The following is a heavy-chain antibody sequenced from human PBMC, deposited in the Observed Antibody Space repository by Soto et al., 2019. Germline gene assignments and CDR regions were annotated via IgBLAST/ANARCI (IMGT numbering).Heavy chain of an antibody. CDR2: LMPTFGSA. V-gene: IGHV1-69*06. CDR1: GGTFSSHG. D-gene: IGHD1-1*01. Sequence: SVKVSCKASGGTFSSHGISWVRQVPGQGLEWVGGLMPTFGSATYAPKFQGRVTISADKSTSTAYMELRSLRSEDTAVYYCATERSAQYFDYWGQGTLVTVSS. J-gene: IGHJ4*02. CDR3: ATERSAQYFDY.